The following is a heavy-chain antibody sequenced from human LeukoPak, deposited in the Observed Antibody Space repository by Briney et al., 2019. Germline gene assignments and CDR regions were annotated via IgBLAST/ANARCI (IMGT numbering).Heavy chain of an antibody. J-gene: IGHJ4*02. Sequence: SGGSLRLSCAASGFTFSSYWMSWVRQAPGKGLEWVANIKKDGSEKYYVDSVKGRFTISRDNAKNSLYLQMNSLRAEDTALYYCVRPRSPASNDGGYWGQGTLVTVSS. CDR3: VRPRSPASNDGGY. D-gene: IGHD1-1*01. CDR1: GFTFSSYW. CDR2: IKKDGSEK. V-gene: IGHV3-7*01.